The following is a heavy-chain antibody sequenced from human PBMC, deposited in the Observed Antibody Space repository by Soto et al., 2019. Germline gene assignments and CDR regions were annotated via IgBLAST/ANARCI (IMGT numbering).Heavy chain of an antibody. J-gene: IGHJ4*02. Sequence: GSLRLSCAASGFTFSSFGIHWVRQAPGKGLEWVAVISYDGIDKNYADSVKGRFTISRENSKNTLYLQMNSLRAEDTAVYYCAKARAQYYDFWSGYPVDYWGQGTLVTVSS. CDR1: GFTFSSFG. V-gene: IGHV3-30*18. D-gene: IGHD3-3*01. CDR3: AKARAQYYDFWSGYPVDY. CDR2: ISYDGIDK.